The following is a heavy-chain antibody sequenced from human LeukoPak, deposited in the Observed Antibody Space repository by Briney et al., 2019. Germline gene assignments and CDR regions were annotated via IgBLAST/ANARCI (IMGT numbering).Heavy chain of an antibody. J-gene: IGHJ6*03. CDR3: AREIAAAGGDYMDV. CDR2: IIPIFGTA. CDR1: GGTFSSYA. Sequence: AASVKVSCKASGGTFSSYAISWVRQAPGQGLEWMGGIIPIFGTANYAQKFQGRVTITADESTSTAYMELSSLRSEDTAVYYCAREIAAAGGDYMDVWGKGTTVTVSS. V-gene: IGHV1-69*13. D-gene: IGHD6-13*01.